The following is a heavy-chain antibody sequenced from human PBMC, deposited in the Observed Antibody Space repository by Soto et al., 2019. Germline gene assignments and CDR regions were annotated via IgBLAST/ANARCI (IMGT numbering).Heavy chain of an antibody. CDR2: IIPIFGTA. Sequence: QVQLVQSGAEVKKPGSSVKVSCKASGGTFSSYAISWVRQAPGQGLEWMGGIIPIFGTADYAQKFQGRVTITADESTSTAYMELSSLKYEHTAVYYCAGHSSGVPGYYYGLDVWGQGTTVTVSS. J-gene: IGHJ6*02. CDR3: AGHSSGVPGYYYGLDV. V-gene: IGHV1-69*12. D-gene: IGHD3-22*01. CDR1: GGTFSSYA.